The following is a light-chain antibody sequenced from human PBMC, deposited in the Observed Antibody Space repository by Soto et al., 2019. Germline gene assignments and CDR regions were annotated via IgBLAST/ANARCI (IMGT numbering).Light chain of an antibody. CDR1: QSVTSSY. CDR2: GAS. V-gene: IGKV3-20*01. J-gene: IGKJ3*01. CDR3: QQYGSSPFT. Sequence: EIVLTQSPGTLSLSPGERATLSCRASQSVTSSYLAWYQQKPGQAPRLLIYGASSRATGIPDRFSGSGSGTDFTLPINRLEPEDFAVYYCQQYGSSPFTFGPGTKVDI.